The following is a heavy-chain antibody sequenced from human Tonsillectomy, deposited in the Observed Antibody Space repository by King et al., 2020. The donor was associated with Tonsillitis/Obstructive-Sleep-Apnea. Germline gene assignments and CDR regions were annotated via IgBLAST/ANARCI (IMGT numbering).Heavy chain of an antibody. D-gene: IGHD4-11*01. Sequence: VQLVESGGGLVQPGGALRLSCAASGFTFSDHYMDWVRQAPGKGLEWVGRTRNKTYSYTTEYARSVKGRFTISRDASKNSLFLQMNSLKTEDTAVYYCARVDHSDDYSNQYFDYWGQGTLVTVSS. J-gene: IGHJ4*02. CDR3: ARVDHSDDYSNQYFDY. CDR2: TRNKTYSYTT. CDR1: GFTFSDHY. V-gene: IGHV3-72*01.